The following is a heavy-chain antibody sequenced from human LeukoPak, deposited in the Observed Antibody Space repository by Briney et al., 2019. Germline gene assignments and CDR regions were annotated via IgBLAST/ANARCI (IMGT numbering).Heavy chain of an antibody. CDR2: ISSRSSSI. CDR3: AREYSNSPDTDNYFDY. CDR1: GFTFGKYW. V-gene: IGHV3-48*02. D-gene: IGHD4-11*01. J-gene: IGHJ4*02. Sequence: GGSLRLSCVASGFTFGKYWMSWVRQAPGKGLEWVSYISSRSSSIYYADSVKGRFTLSRDNAKNSLYLQMNSLRDEDTAAYYCAREYSNSPDTDNYFDYWGQGTLVTVSS.